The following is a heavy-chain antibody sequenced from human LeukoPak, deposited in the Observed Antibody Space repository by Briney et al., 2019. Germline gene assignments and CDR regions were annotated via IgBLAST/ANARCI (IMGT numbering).Heavy chain of an antibody. CDR2: TRNEANGYST. V-gene: IGHV3-72*01. CDR3: AREGRPSDSGIYQMDAFDI. D-gene: IGHD3-10*01. Sequence: GGSLRLSCAASGFTFSGHFMDWVRQAPGKGLEWVGRTRNEANGYSTEYAASVNGRFTISRDDSENSLYLQMNSLKTEDTAVYFCAREGRPSDSGIYQMDAFDIWGQGTVVTVSS. J-gene: IGHJ3*02. CDR1: GFTFSGHF.